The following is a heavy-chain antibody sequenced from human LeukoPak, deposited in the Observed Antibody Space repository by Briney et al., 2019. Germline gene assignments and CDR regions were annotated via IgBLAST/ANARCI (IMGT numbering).Heavy chain of an antibody. CDR3: ASCGGGYYYSDS. Sequence: PGGSLRLSCAASGFTFSGNDMSWVRQAPGKGLEWVSAISGGGGSIDYADSVKGRFTISRDSSKNTVYLQMNSLRAEDTAAYYCASCGGGYYYSDSWGQGTLVTVSS. CDR1: GFTFSGND. V-gene: IGHV3-23*01. J-gene: IGHJ4*02. CDR2: ISGGGGSI. D-gene: IGHD3-22*01.